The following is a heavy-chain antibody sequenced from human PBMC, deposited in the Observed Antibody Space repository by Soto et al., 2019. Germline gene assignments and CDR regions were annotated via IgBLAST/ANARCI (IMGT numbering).Heavy chain of an antibody. CDR1: GFPRRTSGVA. D-gene: IGHD5-18*01. J-gene: IGHJ5*02. CDR2: IYWNDDK. Sequence: QITVKESGPTLVKPTQTLTLTCTFTGFPRRTSGVAVGWIRQPPGKALEWLALIYWNDDKRYSPSLKSRLTITRDTPKNQVVLTMTDMDPVDTATYYCAHRAVGYGYDSERFDPCGQGTLVTVSS. V-gene: IGHV2-5*01. CDR3: AHRAVGYGYDSERFDP.